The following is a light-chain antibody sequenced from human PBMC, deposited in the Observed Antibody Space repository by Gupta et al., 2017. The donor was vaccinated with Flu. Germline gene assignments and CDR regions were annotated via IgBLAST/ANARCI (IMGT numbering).Light chain of an antibody. CDR2: AAS. CDR1: QSISSY. J-gene: IGKJ1*01. Sequence: IQLTQSPSSLSASVGDRVTITCRASQSISSYLNWYQQKPGKAPKLLIYAASSVQSGVPSRFSGSGSGTECTLTISSLQPEDCATYYCQQSDRTPRTFGQGTKLEIK. CDR3: QQSDRTPRT. V-gene: IGKV1-39*01.